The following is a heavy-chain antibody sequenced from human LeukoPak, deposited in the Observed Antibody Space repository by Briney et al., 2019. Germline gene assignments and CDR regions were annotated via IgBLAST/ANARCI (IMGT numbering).Heavy chain of an antibody. V-gene: IGHV4-38-2*02. J-gene: IGHJ4*02. CDR1: GYSISSGYY. CDR3: ARMKLSY. Sequence: PSETLSLTCTVSGYSISSGYYWGWIRQPPGRGLEWIGSIYHSGSTYYNPSLKSRVTISVDTSKNQFSLKLSSVTAADTAVYYCARMKLSYWGQGTLVTVSS. CDR2: IYHSGST.